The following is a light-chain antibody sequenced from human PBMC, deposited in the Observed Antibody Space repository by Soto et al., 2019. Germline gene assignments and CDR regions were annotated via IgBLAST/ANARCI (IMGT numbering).Light chain of an antibody. Sequence: EVVLTQSPATLSVSPGARATLSCRASQSVGSNLAWYQQKPGQTPRVLIYGASTRAIGIPARFSGSGFGTEFTLTISSLQSEDFVVYYCQQYSNWPLLSFGGGTKVDIK. J-gene: IGKJ4*01. CDR1: QSVGSN. CDR2: GAS. CDR3: QQYSNWPLLS. V-gene: IGKV3-15*01.